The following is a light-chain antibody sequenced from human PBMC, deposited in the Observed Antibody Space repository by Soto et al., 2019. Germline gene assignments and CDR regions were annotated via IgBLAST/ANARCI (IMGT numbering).Light chain of an antibody. V-gene: IGKV3-11*01. CDR1: QSVSSY. CDR2: DAS. CDR3: QQRSNWSFT. J-gene: IGKJ3*01. Sequence: EIVLTQSPATLSLSPGERATLSCRASQSVSSYLAWYQQKPGQAPRLLIYDASNRATGIPARFSGSGSGTDFTLTISILEAEDFAVYYCQQRSNWSFTFGAGTKVDIK.